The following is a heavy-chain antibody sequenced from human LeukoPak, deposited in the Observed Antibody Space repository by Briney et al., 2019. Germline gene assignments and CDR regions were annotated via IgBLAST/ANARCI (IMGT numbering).Heavy chain of an antibody. J-gene: IGHJ6*02. CDR3: AKVSGGGLYYDGMDV. D-gene: IGHD1-14*01. CDR1: GFTFSSYA. V-gene: IGHV3-23*01. CDR2: ISGSGGTT. Sequence: QPGRSLRLSCAASGFTFSSYAMNWVRQAPGKGLEWVSVISGSGGTTYYADSVKGRFTISRDSSKNTLYLQMNSLRAEDTAVYYCAKVSGGGLYYDGMDVWGQGTTVTVSS.